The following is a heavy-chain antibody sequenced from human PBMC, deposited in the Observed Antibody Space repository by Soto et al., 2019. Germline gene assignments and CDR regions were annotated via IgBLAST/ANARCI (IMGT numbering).Heavy chain of an antibody. J-gene: IGHJ4*02. CDR2: LSGASGSP. V-gene: IGHV3-23*01. CDR3: AKGAYDSHRSSTDF. D-gene: IGHD3-22*01. Sequence: PGGSLRLSCAASGFTFNNYAMFWFRRAPGEGLQWVSTLSGASGSPYYADSVKGRFTVSRDSSKNTLYLQMDTLRAEDTAVCYCAKGAYDSHRSSTDFWGQGTLVTVSS. CDR1: GFTFNNYA.